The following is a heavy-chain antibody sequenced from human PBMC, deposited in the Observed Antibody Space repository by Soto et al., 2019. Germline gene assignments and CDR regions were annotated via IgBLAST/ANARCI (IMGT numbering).Heavy chain of an antibody. CDR2: IYHSGST. D-gene: IGHD6-19*01. V-gene: IGHV4-30-2*01. J-gene: IGHJ4*02. Sequence: PSETLSLTCAVSGGSISSGGYSWSWIRQPPGKGLEWIGYIYHSGSTYYNPSLKSRVTISVDRSKNQFSLKLSSVTAADTAVYYCARGQQWLVKTWGQGTLVTVSS. CDR3: ARGQQWLVKT. CDR1: GGSISSGGYS.